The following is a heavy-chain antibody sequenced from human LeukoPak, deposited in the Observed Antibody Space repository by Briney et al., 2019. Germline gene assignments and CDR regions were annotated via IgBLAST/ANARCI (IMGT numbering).Heavy chain of an antibody. CDR1: GFAFSSYE. Sequence: GGSLRLSCAASGFAFSSYEMNWVRQAPGKRLEWVSYISSNADTIYYADSVKGRFTISRDNAKKSLYLQMHSLRVEDTAVYYCSSAYGGLLDHWGQGTLVTVSS. CDR2: ISSNADTI. CDR3: SSAYGGLLDH. D-gene: IGHD3-16*01. J-gene: IGHJ4*02. V-gene: IGHV3-48*03.